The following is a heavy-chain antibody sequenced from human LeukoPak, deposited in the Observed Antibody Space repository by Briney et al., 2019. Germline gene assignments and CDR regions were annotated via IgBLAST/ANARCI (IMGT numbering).Heavy chain of an antibody. CDR3: ARGPPSYYDFWSGYYREGHNWFDP. Sequence: SVKVSCKASGGTFSSYAISWVRQAPGQGLEWMGGIIPIFGTANYAQKFQGRVTITADKSTSTAYMELSSLRSEDTAVYYCARGPPSYYDFWSGYYREGHNWFDPWGQGTLVTVSS. D-gene: IGHD3-3*01. V-gene: IGHV1-69*06. CDR2: IIPIFGTA. J-gene: IGHJ5*02. CDR1: GGTFSSYA.